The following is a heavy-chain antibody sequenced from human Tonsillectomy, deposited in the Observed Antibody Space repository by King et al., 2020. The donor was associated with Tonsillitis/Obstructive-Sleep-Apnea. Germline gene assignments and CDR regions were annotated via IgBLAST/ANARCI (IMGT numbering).Heavy chain of an antibody. V-gene: IGHV4-59*01. CDR2: ICYSGST. CDR1: GGSISSYY. CDR3: ARDDSSGYYFDAFDI. Sequence: VQLQESGPGLVKPSETLSLTCTVSGGSISSYYWSWIRQPPWKGLEWIGYICYSGSTNYNPSLKSRVTISVDTSKNQFSLKLSSVTAADTAVYYCARDDSSGYYFDAFDIWGQGTMVTVSS. J-gene: IGHJ3*02. D-gene: IGHD3-22*01.